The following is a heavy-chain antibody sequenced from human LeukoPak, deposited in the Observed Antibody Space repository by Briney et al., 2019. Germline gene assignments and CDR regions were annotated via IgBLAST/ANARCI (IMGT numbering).Heavy chain of an antibody. CDR1: VYTFRSYG. CDR2: ISANNGNT. V-gene: IGHV1-18*01. CDR3: ARGRGDYYGSSGNWFDP. D-gene: IGHD3-22*01. J-gene: IGHJ5*02. Sequence: ASVKVSCKGSVYTFRSYGITWVRQAPGQGLEWMGWISANNGNTNYAQKFQGRVTMNTDTSTTTAYMELRSLRSDDPAVYYCARGRGDYYGSSGNWFDPWGQGALVTVSS.